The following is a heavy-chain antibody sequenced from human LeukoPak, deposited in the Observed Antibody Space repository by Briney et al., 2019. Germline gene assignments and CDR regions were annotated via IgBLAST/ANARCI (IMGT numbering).Heavy chain of an antibody. J-gene: IGHJ4*02. Sequence: GGSLRLSCAASGFTFSSYSMSWVRQAPGKGLEWVSYISGSSSTIYYADSVKGRFTISRDNAKNSLYLQMNSLRAEDTAVYYCARVLYYDFWSGYYNYYFDYWSQGTLVTVSS. CDR3: ARVLYYDFWSGYYNYYFDY. D-gene: IGHD3-3*01. V-gene: IGHV3-48*01. CDR2: ISGSSSTI. CDR1: GFTFSSYS.